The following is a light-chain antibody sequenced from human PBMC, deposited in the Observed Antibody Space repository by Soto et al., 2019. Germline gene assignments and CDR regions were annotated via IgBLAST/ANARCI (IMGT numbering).Light chain of an antibody. J-gene: IGKJ5*01. CDR3: QQRSSGIT. V-gene: IGKV3-11*01. CDR2: GAS. Sequence: EIVLTQSPATLSLSPGERATLSCRASQSVSSFLAWYQQKPGQAPRLLIYGASNRATGIPARFSGSGSGTDFTLTISSLESEDFAVYYCQQRSSGITFGQGTRLEIK. CDR1: QSVSSF.